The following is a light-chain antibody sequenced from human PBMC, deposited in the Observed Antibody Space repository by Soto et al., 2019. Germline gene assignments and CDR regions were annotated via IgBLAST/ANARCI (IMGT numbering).Light chain of an antibody. CDR2: GAS. CDR3: QQYGTSHPLT. Sequence: EIVLMQSPGTLSLSPGERATISCRASQSVSNNYVAWYQQKPGQAPRLLLAGASSRATGIPDRFSGSGSETDFTLTISRLEPEDFAVYYCQQYGTSHPLTFGGGNKVEIK. V-gene: IGKV3-20*01. CDR1: QSVSNNY. J-gene: IGKJ4*01.